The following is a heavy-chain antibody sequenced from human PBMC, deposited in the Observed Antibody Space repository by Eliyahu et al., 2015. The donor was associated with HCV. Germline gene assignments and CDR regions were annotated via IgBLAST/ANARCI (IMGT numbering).Heavy chain of an antibody. D-gene: IGHD6-13*01. CDR1: GFTVXRNS. CDR2: XXSGGST. J-gene: IGHJ3*02. V-gene: IGHV3-53*01. CDR3: AREGGYSSSWFKQTGNAFDI. Sequence: QLVESGGGLIQPGGXLRLSXSASGFTVXRNSXXWVRQXPGKGLEWVSLXXSGGSTYYADSVKGRFTFSRDISKNTLYLQMNSLRAEDTAVYYCAREGGYSSSWFKQTGNAFDIWGQGTMVTVSS.